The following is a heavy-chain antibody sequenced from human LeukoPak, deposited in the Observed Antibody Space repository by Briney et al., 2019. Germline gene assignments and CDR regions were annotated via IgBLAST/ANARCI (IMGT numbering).Heavy chain of an antibody. D-gene: IGHD6-19*01. Sequence: PGRSLRLSCAASGFTFSSYAMHWVRQAPGKGLEWVAVISYDGSNKYYADSVKGRFTISRDNAKNSLYLQMNSLRAEDTAVYYCARGLDRAGPSYFDYWGQGTLVTVSS. CDR1: GFTFSSYA. CDR3: ARGLDRAGPSYFDY. J-gene: IGHJ4*02. V-gene: IGHV3-30-3*01. CDR2: ISYDGSNK.